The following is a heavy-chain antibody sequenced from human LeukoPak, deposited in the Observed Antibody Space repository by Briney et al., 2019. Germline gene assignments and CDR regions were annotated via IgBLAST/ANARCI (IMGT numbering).Heavy chain of an antibody. CDR1: GASISSYY. D-gene: IGHD1-26*01. Sequence: SETLSLTCTVSGASISSYYWSWIRQPAGKALEWIGRIYVTGSTTYNPSLESRVTMSLDTSKNHFSLKLSSVTAADTAAYYCATGRAVGAADAFDIWGQGTMVTVSS. CDR3: ATGRAVGAADAFDI. V-gene: IGHV4-4*07. J-gene: IGHJ3*02. CDR2: IYVTGST.